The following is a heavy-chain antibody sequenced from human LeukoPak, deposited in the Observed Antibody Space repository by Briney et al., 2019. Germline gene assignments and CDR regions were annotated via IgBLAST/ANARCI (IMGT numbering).Heavy chain of an antibody. V-gene: IGHV4-59*08. CDR2: IYYSGST. CDR3: ARQDYGDYYFDY. D-gene: IGHD4-17*01. Sequence: SETLSLTCTVSGGSISPYYWSWIRQPPGKGLEWIGYIYYSGSTNYNPSLKSRVTISVDTSKNQFSLKLSSVTAADTAVYYCARQDYGDYYFDYWGQGTLVTVSS. J-gene: IGHJ4*02. CDR1: GGSISPYY.